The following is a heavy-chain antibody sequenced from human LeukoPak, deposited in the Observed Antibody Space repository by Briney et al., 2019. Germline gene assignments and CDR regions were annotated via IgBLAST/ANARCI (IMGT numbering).Heavy chain of an antibody. Sequence: GGSLRLSCAVSGFTVSSNHMSWVRQAPGKGLEWVSVIYIDSNTYYADSVKGRFTISRDNSKNTVFLQMNGLRAEDTAVYYCARDREVVTAKAQMDVWGKGTTVTVSS. V-gene: IGHV3-53*01. J-gene: IGHJ6*04. CDR1: GFTVSSNH. CDR2: IYIDSNT. CDR3: ARDREVVTAKAQMDV. D-gene: IGHD2-21*02.